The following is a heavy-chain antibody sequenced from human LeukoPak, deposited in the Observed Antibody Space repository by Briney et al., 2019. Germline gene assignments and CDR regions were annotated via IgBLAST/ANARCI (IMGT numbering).Heavy chain of an antibody. J-gene: IGHJ3*02. Sequence: SQTLSLTCTVSGYTISSGDYYWSWLRQPAGKGLEWIGRISSSGSTNYNPSLKSLATITVDTSKNQFPLNLSSVTAEDTAVYFCARGPYSYDSSGAFDIWGQGTMVTVSS. CDR3: ARGPYSYDSSGAFDI. CDR2: ISSSGST. V-gene: IGHV4-61*02. CDR1: GYTISSGDYY. D-gene: IGHD3-22*01.